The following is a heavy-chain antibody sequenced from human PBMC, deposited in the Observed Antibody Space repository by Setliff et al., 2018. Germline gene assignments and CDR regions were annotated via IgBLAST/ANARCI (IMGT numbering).Heavy chain of an antibody. CDR2: ISSSSSTI. J-gene: IGHJ4*02. CDR3: ARDLEITIFGVPDY. V-gene: IGHV3-48*01. Sequence: GGSLRLSCAASGFSFGGHDMHWVRQAPGKGLEWVSYISSSSSTIYYADSVKGRFTISRDNAKNSLYLQMNSLRAEDTAVYYCARDLEITIFGVPDYWGQGTLVTVSS. D-gene: IGHD3-3*01. CDR1: GFSFGGHD.